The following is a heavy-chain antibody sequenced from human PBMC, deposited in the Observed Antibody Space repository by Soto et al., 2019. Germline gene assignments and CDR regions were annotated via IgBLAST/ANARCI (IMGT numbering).Heavy chain of an antibody. Sequence: GESLKISCQASGYILGNSLLGWVRQMPWKGRDWIGIIYPGDSDTTYSPSFQGQVTISADEAISTAYLQWSSLKPSDTAMYSCARREACYYVDAGGQGTRVTVSS. CDR2: IYPGDSDT. CDR1: GYILGNSL. V-gene: IGHV5-51*01. CDR3: ARREACYYVDA. J-gene: IGHJ4*02.